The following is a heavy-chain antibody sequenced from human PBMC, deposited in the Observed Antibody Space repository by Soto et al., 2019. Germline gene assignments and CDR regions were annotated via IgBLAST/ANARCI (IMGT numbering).Heavy chain of an antibody. CDR2: IGTAGDT. V-gene: IGHV3-13*01. J-gene: IGHJ4*02. CDR3: ARFRGDYAGFDY. Sequence: GGSLRLSCAASGFTFSSYDMHWVRQATGKGLEWASAIGTAGDTYYPGSVKGRFTISRENAKNSLYLQMNSLRAGDTAVYYCARFRGDYAGFDYWGQGTLVTVSS. D-gene: IGHD4-17*01. CDR1: GFTFSSYD.